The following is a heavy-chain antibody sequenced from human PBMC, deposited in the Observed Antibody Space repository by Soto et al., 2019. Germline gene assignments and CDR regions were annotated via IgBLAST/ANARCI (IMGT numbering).Heavy chain of an antibody. V-gene: IGHV1-8*01. J-gene: IGHJ5*02. CDR1: GYSFSTYD. CDR2: VNPKSGNT. Sequence: QVQLVQSGAEVKKPGASVKVSCKASGYSFSTYDINWVRQAAGQGLEWMGWVNPKSGNTDYAQRFRGRVTMTSNTSISTAYMELSALTPEDTAVYYCARPYCDSTSCYTDWCDPWGQGTLVPVSS. D-gene: IGHD2-2*02. CDR3: ARPYCDSTSCYTDWCDP.